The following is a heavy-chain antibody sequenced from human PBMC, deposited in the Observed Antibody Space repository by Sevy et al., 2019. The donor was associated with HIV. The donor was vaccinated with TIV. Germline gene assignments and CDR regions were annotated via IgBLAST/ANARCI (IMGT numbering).Heavy chain of an antibody. Sequence: ASVKVSCKASGYTFTGYYMHWVRQAPGQGLEWMGWINPNSGGTNYAQKFQGRVTMTRDTSISTAYMELSRLRSDDTAAYYCARDVWSGSYMVRYYFDYWGQGTLVTVSS. CDR3: ARDVWSGSYMVRYYFDY. V-gene: IGHV1-2*02. J-gene: IGHJ4*02. CDR1: GYTFTGYY. D-gene: IGHD3-10*01. CDR2: INPNSGGT.